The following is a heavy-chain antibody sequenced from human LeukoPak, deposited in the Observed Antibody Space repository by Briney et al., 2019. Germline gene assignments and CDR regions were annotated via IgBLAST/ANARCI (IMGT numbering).Heavy chain of an antibody. V-gene: IGHV4-38-2*02. CDR1: GDSISSDYY. Sequence: SETLSLTCTVSGDSISSDYYWGWIRQPPGKGLEWFGSIHHSGRTYYNPSLKSRVTISVDTSENQFSLKLSSVTAADTAVYYCARDRAFRIAVAGPLATRDNWFDPWGQGTLVTVSS. D-gene: IGHD6-19*01. CDR2: IHHSGRT. CDR3: ARDRAFRIAVAGPLATRDNWFDP. J-gene: IGHJ5*02.